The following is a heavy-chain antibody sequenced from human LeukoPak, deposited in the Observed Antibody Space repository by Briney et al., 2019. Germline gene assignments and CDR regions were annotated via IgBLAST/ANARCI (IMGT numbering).Heavy chain of an antibody. Sequence: SVKVSCKASGGTFSSYAISWVRQAPGQGLEWMGRIIPIFGTANYAQKFQGRVTITTDESTSTAYMELSSLRSEDTAVCYCASSYGDYVSEFDYWGQGTLVTVSS. CDR3: ASSYGDYVSEFDY. CDR2: IIPIFGTA. D-gene: IGHD4-17*01. V-gene: IGHV1-69*05. CDR1: GGTFSSYA. J-gene: IGHJ4*02.